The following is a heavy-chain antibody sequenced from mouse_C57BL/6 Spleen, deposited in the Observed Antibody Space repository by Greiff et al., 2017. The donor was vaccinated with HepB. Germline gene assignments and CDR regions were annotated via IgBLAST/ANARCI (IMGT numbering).Heavy chain of an antibody. J-gene: IGHJ3*01. CDR3: ARGGDSSGYWFAY. V-gene: IGHV2-2*01. D-gene: IGHD3-2*02. Sequence: QVQLQQSGPGLVQPSQSLSITCTVSGFSLTSYGVHWVRQSPGKGLEWLGVIWSGGSTDYNAAFISRLSISKDNSKSQVFFKMNSLQADDTAIYYCARGGDSSGYWFAYWGQGTLVTVSA. CDR2: IWSGGST. CDR1: GFSLTSYG.